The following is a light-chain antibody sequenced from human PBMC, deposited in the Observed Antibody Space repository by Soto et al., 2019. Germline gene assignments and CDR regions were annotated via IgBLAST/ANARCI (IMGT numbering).Light chain of an antibody. J-gene: IGKJ2*01. CDR2: MAS. Sequence: DIQMTQSPSTLSASVGDRVTITCRASQSISTWLAWYQQKPGKAPKLLIYMASTLESGVPSRFSGSGSGTEFTLTISSLQPDDFATYYCQQYDSNSPFGQGTKLEIK. CDR3: QQYDSNSP. CDR1: QSISTW. V-gene: IGKV1-5*03.